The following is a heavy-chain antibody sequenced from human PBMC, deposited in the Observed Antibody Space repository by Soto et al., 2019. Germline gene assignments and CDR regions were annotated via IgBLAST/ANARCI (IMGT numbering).Heavy chain of an antibody. D-gene: IGHD2-15*01. CDR2: MNPNSGNT. J-gene: IGHJ6*02. Sequence: ASVKVSCKASGYTFTSYDINWVRQATGQGLEWMGWMNPNSGNTGYAQKFQGRVTMTRNTSISTAYMELSSLRSEDTAVYYCARVGYCSGGRCTTDPYYYYGMDVWGQGTTLTVYS. V-gene: IGHV1-8*01. CDR1: GYTFTSYD. CDR3: ARVGYCSGGRCTTDPYYYYGMDV.